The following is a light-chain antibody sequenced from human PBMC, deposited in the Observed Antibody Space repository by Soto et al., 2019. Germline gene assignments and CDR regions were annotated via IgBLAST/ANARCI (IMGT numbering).Light chain of an antibody. CDR2: DAS. CDR3: QQYNTYSSLT. J-gene: IGKJ4*01. CDR1: QSISSW. V-gene: IGKV1-5*01. Sequence: DIQMTQYPYIPSASDGDRVTITSRASQSISSWLAWYQQKLGRAPRLLIYDASSLESGVPSRFSGSGYGTEFTLTISSLQPDDFATYYCQQYNTYSSLTFGGGTKVDIK.